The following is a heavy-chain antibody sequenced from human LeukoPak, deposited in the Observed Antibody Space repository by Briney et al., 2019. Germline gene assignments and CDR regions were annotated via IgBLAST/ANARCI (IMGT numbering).Heavy chain of an antibody. CDR3: ASPQWLAF. Sequence: PPGGSLRLSCVVSGITSSSYEMNWVRQAPGKGLEWVSYISTSGSTIYYADSVKGRFTISRDNAKNSLYLQLNGLRAEDTAIYYCASPQWLAFWGQGTLVTVSS. V-gene: IGHV3-48*03. J-gene: IGHJ4*02. CDR1: GITSSSYE. CDR2: ISTSGSTI. D-gene: IGHD6-19*01.